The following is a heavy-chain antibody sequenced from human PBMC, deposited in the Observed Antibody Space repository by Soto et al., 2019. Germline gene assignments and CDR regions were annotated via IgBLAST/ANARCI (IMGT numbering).Heavy chain of an antibody. Sequence: QVQLVQSGAEVKKPGSSVKVSCKASGGTFSNYAITWVRQAPGQGLEWLGRIIPIFGSANYAQKFQGRVTITAXXXTXXAYMELSCLRSDDTAVYYCAKDGGKDGYFGNWFDPWGQGTLVTVSS. CDR1: GGTFSNYA. CDR2: IIPIFGSA. V-gene: IGHV1-69*15. J-gene: IGHJ5*02. CDR3: AKDGGKDGYFGNWFDP. D-gene: IGHD5-12*01.